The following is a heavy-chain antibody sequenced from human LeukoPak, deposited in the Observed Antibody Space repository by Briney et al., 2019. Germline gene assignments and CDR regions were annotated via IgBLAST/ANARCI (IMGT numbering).Heavy chain of an antibody. Sequence: PSETRSLTCTVSGYSISSGYYWGWIRQPPGKGLEWIGNIYPTGSTYYNPSLKSRVTISVDTSKNQFSLKVSSVSAADTAVYYCARAYSSSWYWNWFDPWGQGTLVTVSS. CDR2: IYPTGST. D-gene: IGHD6-13*01. CDR3: ARAYSSSWYWNWFDP. J-gene: IGHJ5*02. CDR1: GYSISSGYY. V-gene: IGHV4-38-2*02.